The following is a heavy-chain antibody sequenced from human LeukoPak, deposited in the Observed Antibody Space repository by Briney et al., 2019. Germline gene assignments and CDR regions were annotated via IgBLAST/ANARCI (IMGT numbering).Heavy chain of an antibody. CDR3: AAGKRDAFDY. D-gene: IGHD5-24*01. J-gene: IGHJ4*02. CDR2: IRTTAEGAKYA. V-gene: IGHV3-48*02. CDR1: GFSFTDYP. Sequence: AVGSLRLSFATSGFSFTDYPMNWVRQAPGKGLEWISNIRTTAEGAKYAYYADSVKGRVTISRDDSKNTLYLHMNSLRDDDTAVYYSAAGKRDAFDYWGQGILVTVSS.